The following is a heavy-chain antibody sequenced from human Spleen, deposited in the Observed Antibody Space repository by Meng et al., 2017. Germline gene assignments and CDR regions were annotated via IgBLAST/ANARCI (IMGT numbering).Heavy chain of an antibody. J-gene: IGHJ4*02. V-gene: IGHV3-23*01. Sequence: GESLKISCAASGFTFSNYAMSWVRQAPGKGLEWVSAISGSGGSTYYADSVKGRFTISRDNSKNTLYLQMNSLRAEDTAVYYCAKDPGYSYGRIFDYWGQGTLVTVSS. CDR1: GFTFSNYA. CDR2: ISGSGGST. D-gene: IGHD5-18*01. CDR3: AKDPGYSYGRIFDY.